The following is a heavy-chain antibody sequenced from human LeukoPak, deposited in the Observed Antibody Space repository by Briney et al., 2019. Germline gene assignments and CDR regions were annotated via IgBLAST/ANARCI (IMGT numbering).Heavy chain of an antibody. J-gene: IGHJ4*02. D-gene: IGHD3-10*01. CDR2: IKQDGSEK. Sequence: RGGSLRLSCEASGFTFSSYWMNWVRQAPGKGLEWVAYIKQDGSEKYYVDSVKGRFTISRDNARNSLYLQMNSLRAEDTAVYYCARDPVVRGGVNDYFDYWGQGTLVTVSS. V-gene: IGHV3-7*01. CDR1: GFTFSSYW. CDR3: ARDPVVRGGVNDYFDY.